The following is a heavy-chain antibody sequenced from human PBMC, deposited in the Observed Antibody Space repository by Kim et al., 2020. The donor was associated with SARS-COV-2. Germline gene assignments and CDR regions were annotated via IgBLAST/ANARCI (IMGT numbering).Heavy chain of an antibody. CDR1: GFTFSTSS. V-gene: IGHV3-21*01. Sequence: GGSLRLSCAASGFTFSTSSMNWVRQAPGKGLEWVASISGTSTYIHYADSVKGRFTISRDNAKNSVDLQMNSLRAGDTAVYYCARDLVDYRGSYYFDYWG. D-gene: IGHD4-4*01. CDR3: ARDLVDYRGSYYFDY. J-gene: IGHJ4*01. CDR2: ISGTSTYI.